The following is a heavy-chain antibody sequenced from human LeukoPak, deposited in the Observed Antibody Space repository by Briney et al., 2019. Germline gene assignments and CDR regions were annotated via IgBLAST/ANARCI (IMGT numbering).Heavy chain of an antibody. Sequence: SVKVSCKASGGTFSSYAISWVRQAPGQGLEWMGGIIPIFGTANYAQKFQGRVTITADESTSTAYMELSSLRSEDTAVYYCARVEYFDFWSGYYTGVGAFDIWGQGTMVTVSS. CDR1: GGTFSSYA. D-gene: IGHD3-3*01. CDR3: ARVEYFDFWSGYYTGVGAFDI. J-gene: IGHJ3*02. CDR2: IIPIFGTA. V-gene: IGHV1-69*13.